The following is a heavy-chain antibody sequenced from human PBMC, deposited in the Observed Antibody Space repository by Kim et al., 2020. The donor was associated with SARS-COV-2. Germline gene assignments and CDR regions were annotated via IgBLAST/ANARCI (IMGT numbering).Heavy chain of an antibody. D-gene: IGHD4-17*01. CDR2: T. Sequence: THYVEPVKGRFTISRDDSKNTLYLLMDRLKTEDTAVYYCTVDYGGGQRLGFWGQGALVTVSS. V-gene: IGHV3-15*01. CDR3: TVDYGGGQRLGF. J-gene: IGHJ4*02.